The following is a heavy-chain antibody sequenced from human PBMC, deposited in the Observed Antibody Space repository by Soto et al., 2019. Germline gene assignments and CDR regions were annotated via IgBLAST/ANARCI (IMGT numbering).Heavy chain of an antibody. CDR3: ARAQVGYYDSSGSTNPYYYGMDV. V-gene: IGHV1-69*06. Sequence: SVKVSCKASGGTFSSYAISWVRQAPGQGLEWMGGIIPIFGTANYAQKFQGRVTITADKSTSTAYMELSSLRSEDTAVYYCARAQVGYYDSSGSTNPYYYGMDVWGQGTTVTVSS. D-gene: IGHD3-22*01. J-gene: IGHJ6*02. CDR1: GGTFSSYA. CDR2: IIPIFGTA.